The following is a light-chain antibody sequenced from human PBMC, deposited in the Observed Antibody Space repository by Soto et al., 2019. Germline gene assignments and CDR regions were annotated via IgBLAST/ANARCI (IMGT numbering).Light chain of an antibody. V-gene: IGKV1-8*01. CDR1: QGISSY. J-gene: IGKJ5*01. CDR3: QQYYSYLSIT. Sequence: AIRMTQSPSSLSASTGDRVTITCRASQGISSYLAWYQQKPGKAPKHLIYAASTLQSGVPSRFSGSGSGTDFTLTISCLQSEDLATYYCQQYYSYLSITFGQGTRLEIK. CDR2: AAS.